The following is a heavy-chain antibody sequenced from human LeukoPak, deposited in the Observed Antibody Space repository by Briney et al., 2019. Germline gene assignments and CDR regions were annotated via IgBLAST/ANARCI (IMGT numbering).Heavy chain of an antibody. CDR3: ASPSHYCSGGSCYSNWFDP. J-gene: IGHJ5*02. D-gene: IGHD2-15*01. V-gene: IGHV1-2*02. CDR2: INPNSGGT. CDR1: GYTFTAYY. Sequence: ASVKVTCTSSGYTFTAYYMHRVRQAPGQGLEWMGWINPNSGGTNYAQKFQGRVTMTRDTSISTAYMELSRLTSDDTAVYYCASPSHYCSGGSCYSNWFDPWGQGTLVTVSS.